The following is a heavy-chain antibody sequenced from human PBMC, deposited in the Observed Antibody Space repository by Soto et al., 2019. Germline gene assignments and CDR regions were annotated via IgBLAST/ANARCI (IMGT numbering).Heavy chain of an antibody. V-gene: IGHV4-30-4*01. CDR3: ARHGSRIVDY. CDR1: GGSISSGEYY. D-gene: IGHD3-10*01. Sequence: PSETLSLTCTVSGGSISSGEYYWTWIRQPPGKGLEWIGYISYSGSTNYSPALKSRVTISVDTSKKQFSLRLSSVTAADTAVYYCARHGSRIVDYWGQGTLVTVSS. CDR2: ISYSGST. J-gene: IGHJ4*02.